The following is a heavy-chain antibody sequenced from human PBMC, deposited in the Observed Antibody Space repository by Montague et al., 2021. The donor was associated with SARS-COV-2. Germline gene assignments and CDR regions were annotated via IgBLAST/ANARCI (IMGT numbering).Heavy chain of an antibody. CDR2: IYHSGST. V-gene: IGHV4-38-2*02. J-gene: IGHJ5*02. CDR3: ARDCYDYGSGSYQRWFDP. CDR1: GYSISSGYY. D-gene: IGHD3-10*01. Sequence: SETLSLTCTVSGYSISSGYYWGWIRQPPGKGLEWIGSIYHSGSTYYNPSLKSRVTISVGTSKNQFSLKLSSVTAADTAVYYCARDCYDYGSGSYQRWFDPWGQGPLATVSS.